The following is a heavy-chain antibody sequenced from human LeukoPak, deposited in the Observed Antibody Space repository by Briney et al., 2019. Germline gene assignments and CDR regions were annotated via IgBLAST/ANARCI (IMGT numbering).Heavy chain of an antibody. J-gene: IGHJ4*02. CDR3: APHSGTSQEGY. V-gene: IGHV1-69*04. D-gene: IGHD1-26*01. CDR2: IIPILGIA. CDR1: GGTFSSYA. Sequence: SLKVSCKASGGTFSSYAISWVRQAPGQGLEWMGRIIPILGIANYAQKFQGRVTITADKSTSTAYMELSSLRSEDTAVYYCAPHSGTSQEGYWGQGTLVTVSS.